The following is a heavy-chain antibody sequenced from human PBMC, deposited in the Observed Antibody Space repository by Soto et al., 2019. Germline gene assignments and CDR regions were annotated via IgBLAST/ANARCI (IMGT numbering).Heavy chain of an antibody. V-gene: IGHV1-46*01. CDR1: RYTFTSYY. J-gene: IGHJ3*02. D-gene: IGHD3-22*01. CDR2: INPSGGST. CDR3: AREGSLYYYDSSGYRDAFDI. Sequence: GAAVKVSCKASRYTFTSYYMHWVRQAPGQGXEWMGIINPSGGSTSYAQKFQGRVTMTRDTSTSTVYMELSSLRSEDTAVYYCAREGSLYYYDSSGYRDAFDIWGQGTMVTVSS.